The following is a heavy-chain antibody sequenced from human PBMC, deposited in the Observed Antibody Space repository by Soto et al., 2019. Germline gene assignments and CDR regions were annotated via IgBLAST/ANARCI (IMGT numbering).Heavy chain of an antibody. Sequence: EVQLVESGGGLVQPGGSLRLSCVASGFTFSNYARNWVRQAPGKGLEWISHIRGSSSVIFYADSVEGRFTISRDNAKNSLYLQMNSLRAEDTAVYYCARYYGSGTYPFDFWGQGTLVTVSS. D-gene: IGHD3-10*01. V-gene: IGHV3-48*01. CDR2: IRGSSSVI. CDR3: ARYYGSGTYPFDF. CDR1: GFTFSNYA. J-gene: IGHJ4*02.